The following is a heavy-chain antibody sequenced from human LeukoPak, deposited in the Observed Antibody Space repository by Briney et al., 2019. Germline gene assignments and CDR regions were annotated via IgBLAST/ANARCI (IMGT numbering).Heavy chain of an antibody. CDR3: ARQPQEMATGKNFEY. CDR2: TYYSGST. V-gene: IGHV4-39*01. J-gene: IGHJ4*02. D-gene: IGHD5-24*01. Sequence: SETLSLTCTVSGGSISSSSYYWGWIRQPPGKGLEWIGSTYYSGSTYYNPSLKSRVTISVDTSKNQFSLKLSSVTAADTAVYYCARQPQEMATGKNFEYWGQGTLVTVSS. CDR1: GGSISSSSYY.